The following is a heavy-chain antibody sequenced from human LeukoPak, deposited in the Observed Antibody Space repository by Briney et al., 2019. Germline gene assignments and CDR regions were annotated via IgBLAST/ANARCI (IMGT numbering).Heavy chain of an antibody. CDR3: ARRDTLTLPFDY. CDR2: IHPGDSDT. D-gene: IGHD4-11*01. J-gene: IGHJ4*02. Sequence: PGESLKISCKGSGYSFTSYWIDWVPQLPGKGLEWVGIIHPGDSDTRYSPSFQGQVTISADKSITTAYLQWSSLKASDTAMYYCARRDTLTLPFDYWGQGTLVTVSS. CDR1: GYSFTSYW. V-gene: IGHV5-51*01.